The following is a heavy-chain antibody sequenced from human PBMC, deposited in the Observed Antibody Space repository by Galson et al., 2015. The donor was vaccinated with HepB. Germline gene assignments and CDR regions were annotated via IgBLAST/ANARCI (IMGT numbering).Heavy chain of an antibody. CDR1: GFTFDDYG. CDR2: INWNGGST. CDR3: ARDWRPFAAENYFDY. Sequence: SLRLSCAASGFTFDDYGMSWVRQAPGKGLEWVSGINWNGGSTGYADSVKGRFTISRDNAKNSLYLQMNSLRAEDTALYYCARDWRPFAAENYFDYWGQGTLVTVSS. V-gene: IGHV3-20*04. J-gene: IGHJ4*02. D-gene: IGHD6-25*01.